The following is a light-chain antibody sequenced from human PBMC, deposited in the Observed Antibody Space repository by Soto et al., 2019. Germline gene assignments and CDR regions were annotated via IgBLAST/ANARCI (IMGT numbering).Light chain of an antibody. V-gene: IGKV1-5*03. CDR2: KAS. CDR3: QHYDSYPYT. CDR1: QDVSQW. Sequence: DIHMTQSPSTLSASVGDTVTINCRASQDVSQWLAWYQERPGKPPKLLIYKASSLERGVPSRFRGRGSETEFTLTIRDLQPDDFATYYCQHYDSYPYTFGQGTRLEIK. J-gene: IGKJ2*01.